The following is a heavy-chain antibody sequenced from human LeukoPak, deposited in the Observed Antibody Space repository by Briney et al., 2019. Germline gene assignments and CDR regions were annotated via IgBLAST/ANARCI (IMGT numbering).Heavy chain of an antibody. V-gene: IGHV3-49*04. Sequence: QPGGSLRLSCRGSGFTFGDYAVTWVRQAPGKGLQWVGFIRSEEYGGTPDYATSVKGGFTISRENSESTAYLQINSLRTEDTAVYYCTRALSGWTGYSDFWGQGTVVTVSS. CDR2: IRSEEYGGTP. CDR3: TRALSGWTGYSDF. J-gene: IGHJ4*02. D-gene: IGHD6-19*01. CDR1: GFTFGDYA.